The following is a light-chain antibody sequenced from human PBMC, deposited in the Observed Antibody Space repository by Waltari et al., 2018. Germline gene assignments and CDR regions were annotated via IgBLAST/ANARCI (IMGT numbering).Light chain of an antibody. Sequence: QAVLTQPSSLSASPGASASLTCTLGSGINVGSYRIYWYQQKPGSPPQFLLNYKSEPDNEQGSGGPSRFSGSKDASANAGILVISGLQSEDEADYYCMIWHSRAYVFGTGTKVSVL. V-gene: IGLV5-45*02. J-gene: IGLJ1*01. CDR2: YKSEPDN. CDR3: MIWHSRAYV. CDR1: SGINVGSYR.